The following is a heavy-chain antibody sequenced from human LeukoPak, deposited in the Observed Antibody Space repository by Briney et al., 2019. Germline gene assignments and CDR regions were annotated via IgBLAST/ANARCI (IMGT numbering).Heavy chain of an antibody. Sequence: SETLSLTCTVSGGSISGVYWSWIRQPPGKGLEWIGEINHSGSTNYNPSLKSRVTISVDTSKNQFSLKLSSVTAADTAVYYCAGGSYLFDYWGQGTLVTVSS. CDR3: AGGSYLFDY. D-gene: IGHD1-26*01. J-gene: IGHJ4*02. CDR1: GGSISGVY. CDR2: INHSGST. V-gene: IGHV4-34*01.